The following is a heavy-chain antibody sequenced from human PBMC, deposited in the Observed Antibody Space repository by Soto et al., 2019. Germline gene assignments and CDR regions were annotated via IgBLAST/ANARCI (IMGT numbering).Heavy chain of an antibody. D-gene: IGHD3-10*01. Sequence: SETLSLTCTVSGGSISSYYWSWIRQPAGKXLEWIGRIYTSGSTNYNPSLKSRVTMSVDTSRNQFSLKLSSVTAADTAVYYCAREPWYYYGSGSYYNVNWFDPWGQGTLVTVSS. V-gene: IGHV4-4*07. CDR2: IYTSGST. J-gene: IGHJ5*02. CDR3: AREPWYYYGSGSYYNVNWFDP. CDR1: GGSISSYY.